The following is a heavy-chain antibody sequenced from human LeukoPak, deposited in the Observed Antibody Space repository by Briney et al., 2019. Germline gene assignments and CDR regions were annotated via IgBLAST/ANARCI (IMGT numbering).Heavy chain of an antibody. CDR2: ISWNSGSI. Sequence: GRSLRLSCAASGFTFDDYAMHWVRQAPGKGLEWVSGISWNSGSIGYADSVKGRFTISRDNAKNSLYLQMNSLRAEDTASYYCAKGWNYYGSGSYFIKGGDYFDYWGQGTLVTVSS. J-gene: IGHJ4*02. D-gene: IGHD3-10*01. CDR3: AKGWNYYGSGSYFIKGGDYFDY. CDR1: GFTFDDYA. V-gene: IGHV3-9*01.